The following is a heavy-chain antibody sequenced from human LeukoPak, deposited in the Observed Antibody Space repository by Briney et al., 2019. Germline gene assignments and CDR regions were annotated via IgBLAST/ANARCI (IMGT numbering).Heavy chain of an antibody. V-gene: IGHV3-53*04. D-gene: IGHD6-13*01. CDR3: ARRGTGIAAAATKY. Sequence: GGSLRLSCAASGLGISTNYMSWARQAPGKGLEWISVIYSGGDAYYADSVKGRFTISRHNPKNRLFLQTNNLRPEDTAMYYCARRGTGIAAAATKYWGLGILVTVSS. CDR1: GLGISTNY. J-gene: IGHJ4*02. CDR2: IYSGGDA.